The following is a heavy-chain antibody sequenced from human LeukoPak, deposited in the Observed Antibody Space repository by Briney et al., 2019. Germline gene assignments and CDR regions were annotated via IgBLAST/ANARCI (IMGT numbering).Heavy chain of an antibody. D-gene: IGHD3-9*01. J-gene: IGHJ5*02. CDR3: ARESFDWLPGRWFDP. V-gene: IGHV4-39*07. CDR2: INHSGST. Sequence: PSETLSLTCTVSGGSISSSSYYWGWIRQPPGKGLEWIGEINHSGSTNYNPSLKSRVTISVDTSKNQFSLKLSSVTAADTAVYYCARESFDWLPGRWFDPWGQGTLVTVSS. CDR1: GGSISSSSYY.